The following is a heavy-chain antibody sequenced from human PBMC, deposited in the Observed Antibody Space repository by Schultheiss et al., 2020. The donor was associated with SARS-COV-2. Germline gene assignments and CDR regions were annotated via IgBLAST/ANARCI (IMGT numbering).Heavy chain of an antibody. Sequence: SETLSLTCTVSGGSISSSSYYWGWIRQPPGKGLEWIGYIYYSGSTNYNPSLKSRVTISVDTSKNQFSLKLSSMTAADTAVYYCARATNAIGWFDPWGQGTLVTVSS. CDR1: GGSISSSSYY. CDR3: ARATNAIGWFDP. J-gene: IGHJ5*02. CDR2: IYYSGST. V-gene: IGHV4-61*05. D-gene: IGHD2-21*01.